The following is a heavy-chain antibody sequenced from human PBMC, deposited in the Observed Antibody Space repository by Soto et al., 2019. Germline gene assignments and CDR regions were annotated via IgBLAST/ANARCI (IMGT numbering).Heavy chain of an antibody. CDR1: GFTFSSYG. J-gene: IGHJ4*02. CDR2: IWYDGSNK. CDR3: AKPSPGPYYYASGSYLSSPPDY. V-gene: IGHV3-30*02. Sequence: GGSLRLSCAASGFTFSSYGMHWVRQAPGKGLEWVAVIWYDGSNKYYADSVKGRFAISRDNSKNTLYLQMNSLRAEDTAVYYCAKPSPGPYYYASGSYLSSPPDYWGQGTLVTVSS. D-gene: IGHD3-10*01.